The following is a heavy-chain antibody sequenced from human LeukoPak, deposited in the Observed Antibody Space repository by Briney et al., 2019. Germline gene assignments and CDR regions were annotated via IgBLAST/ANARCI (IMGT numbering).Heavy chain of an antibody. D-gene: IGHD6-19*01. Sequence: SETLSLTCTVSGGSISSYYWSWIRQPPGKGLEWIGYIYYSGSTNYNPSLKSRVTISVDTAKNQLSLRLSSVTAADTAVYYCARDKVAGMFDYWGQGTLVTVSS. CDR2: IYYSGST. CDR1: GGSISSYY. CDR3: ARDKVAGMFDY. V-gene: IGHV4-59*01. J-gene: IGHJ4*02.